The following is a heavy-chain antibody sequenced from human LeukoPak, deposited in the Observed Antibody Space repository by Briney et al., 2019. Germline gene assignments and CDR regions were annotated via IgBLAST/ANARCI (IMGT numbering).Heavy chain of an antibody. V-gene: IGHV4-34*01. CDR3: ARERWVNSYGSDFDY. CDR2: INHSGST. Sequence: PSETLSLTCAIYGGSFSGYYWSWIRQPPGKGLEWIGEINHSGSTNYNPSLKSRVTISVDTSKNQFSLKLSSVTAADTAVYYCARERWVNSYGSDFDYWGQGTLVTVSS. D-gene: IGHD5-18*01. J-gene: IGHJ4*02. CDR1: GGSFSGYY.